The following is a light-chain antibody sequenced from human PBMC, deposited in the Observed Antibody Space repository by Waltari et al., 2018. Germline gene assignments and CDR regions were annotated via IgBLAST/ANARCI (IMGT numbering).Light chain of an antibody. J-gene: IGLJ1*01. CDR1: SSNIGTNS. V-gene: IGLV1-44*01. CDR3: ATWDDTLDIYV. CDR2: RSS. Sequence: QSVLTQPPSASGTPGQTVTISCSGSSSNIGTNSVNWYQQFPGQAPKLLIDRSSERPSWVPERFSGSSSGPSASLAISWLQAEDEAEYYGATWDDTLDIYVFGAGTRLTVL.